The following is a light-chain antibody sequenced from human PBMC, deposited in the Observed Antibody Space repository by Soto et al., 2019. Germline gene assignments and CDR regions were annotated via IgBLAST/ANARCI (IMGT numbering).Light chain of an antibody. Sequence: MVVTQSPATLSFCQGQRSTLSCSASQSISSFLAWYQQKPGQAPRLLIYGASNRATGIPARFSGSGSGTDFTLTISSLEPEDFAVYYCQQHFNGPITFGQGTRLEIK. J-gene: IGKJ5*01. V-gene: IGKV3-11*01. CDR3: QQHFNGPIT. CDR2: GAS. CDR1: QSISSF.